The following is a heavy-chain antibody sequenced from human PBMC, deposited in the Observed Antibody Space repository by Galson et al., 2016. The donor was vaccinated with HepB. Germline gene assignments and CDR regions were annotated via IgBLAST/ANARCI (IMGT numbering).Heavy chain of an antibody. J-gene: IGHJ4*02. Sequence: LRLSCAASGFTFNEYAMHWVRQAPGKGLEWVSGITWNSGRIGYADSVRGRFTISRVSSKNSLYLQMNSLRVEDTAFYYCAKDVGAGHNFGLSPNYWGQGTLVTVSS. CDR1: GFTFNEYA. CDR2: ITWNSGRI. V-gene: IGHV3-9*01. D-gene: IGHD1-1*01. CDR3: AKDVGAGHNFGLSPNY.